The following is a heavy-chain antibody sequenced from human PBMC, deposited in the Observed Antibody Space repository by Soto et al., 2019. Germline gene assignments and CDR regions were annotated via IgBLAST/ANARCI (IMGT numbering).Heavy chain of an antibody. CDR3: ARDPLVGFGELPQNYFDY. J-gene: IGHJ4*02. D-gene: IGHD3-10*01. V-gene: IGHV1-69*05. CDR2: IIPIFGTA. Sequence: QVQLVQSGAEVKKPGSSVKVSCKASGGTFSSYAISWVRQAPGQGLEWLGGIIPIFGTANYAQKFQGRVTITSDESTSTAYMELSSLRSEDTAVYYCARDPLVGFGELPQNYFDYWGQGTLVTVSS. CDR1: GGTFSSYA.